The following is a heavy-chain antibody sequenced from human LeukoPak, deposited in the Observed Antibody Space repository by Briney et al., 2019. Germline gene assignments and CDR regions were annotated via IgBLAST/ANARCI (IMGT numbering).Heavy chain of an antibody. V-gene: IGHV1-8*03. CDR3: ARGLPAGYCSSTSCYKRVYYFDY. CDR1: GYTFTSYD. D-gene: IGHD2-2*01. CDR2: MNPNSGNT. Sequence: ASVKVFCKASGYTFTSYDINWVRQATGQGLEWMGWMNPNSGNTGYAQKFQGRVTITRNTSISTAYMELSRLRSDDTAVYYCARGLPAGYCSSTSCYKRVYYFDYWGQGTLVTVSS. J-gene: IGHJ4*02.